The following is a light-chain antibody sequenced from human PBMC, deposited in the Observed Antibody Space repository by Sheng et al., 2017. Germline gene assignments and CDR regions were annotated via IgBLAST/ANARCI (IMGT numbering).Light chain of an antibody. CDR3: QQYNSYPLT. J-gene: IGKJ4*01. Sequence: EIVMTQSPATLSVSPGERATLSCRASQSVTNNLAWYQQKPGLAPRLLIYDASNRATGIPARFSGSGSGTDFTLTISSLQPEDFATYYCQQYNSYPLTFGGGTKVEI. CDR1: QSVTNN. CDR2: DAS. V-gene: IGKV3D-15*01.